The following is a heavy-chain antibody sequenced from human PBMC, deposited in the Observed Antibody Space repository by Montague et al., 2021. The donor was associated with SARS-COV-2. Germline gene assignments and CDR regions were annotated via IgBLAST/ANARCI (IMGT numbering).Heavy chain of an antibody. D-gene: IGHD1-26*01. Sequence: SETLSLTCTVSGGSISSYYCSWIRQPPGKGLEWIGYIYYSGSTNXNPSLKSRVTILVDMSKNQFSLKLSSVTAADTAVYYCARGMGASYLYYFDYWGQGTLVTVSS. V-gene: IGHV4-59*01. CDR1: GGSISSYY. CDR3: ARGMGASYLYYFDY. J-gene: IGHJ4*02. CDR2: IYYSGST.